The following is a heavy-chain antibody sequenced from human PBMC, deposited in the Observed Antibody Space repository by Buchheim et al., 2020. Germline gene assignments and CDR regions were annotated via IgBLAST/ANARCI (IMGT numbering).Heavy chain of an antibody. V-gene: IGHV3-48*02. Sequence: EVQLVESGGGLVQPGGSLRLSCAASGFTFSSYSMNWVRQAPGKGLEWVSYISSSSSTIYYADSVKGRFTISRDNAKNSLYLQMNRLRDEDTAVYYCARDDSYSSSAGYFDYWGQGTL. J-gene: IGHJ4*02. CDR2: ISSSSSTI. CDR3: ARDDSYSSSAGYFDY. D-gene: IGHD6-6*01. CDR1: GFTFSSYS.